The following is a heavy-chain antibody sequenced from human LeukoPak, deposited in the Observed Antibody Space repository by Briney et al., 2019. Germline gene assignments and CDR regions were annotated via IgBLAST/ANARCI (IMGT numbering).Heavy chain of an antibody. Sequence: VASVKVSCKTSGYTLPGYYITWGGGAPGHGVGGWGGMNPNSGNRGYAQKFQGRVTMTRNNSISTAYMELSSLRSEDTAVYYCARGAWIQLFYYYMDVWGKGTTVTISS. CDR2: MNPNSGNR. D-gene: IGHD5-18*01. J-gene: IGHJ6*03. V-gene: IGHV1-8*02. CDR3: ARGAWIQLFYYYMDV. CDR1: GYTLPGYY.